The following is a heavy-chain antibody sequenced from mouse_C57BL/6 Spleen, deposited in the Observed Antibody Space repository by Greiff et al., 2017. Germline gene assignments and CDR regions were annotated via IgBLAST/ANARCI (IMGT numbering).Heavy chain of an antibody. CDR3: ARTDYYGSSSRYFDV. D-gene: IGHD1-1*01. CDR2: INYDGSST. CDR1: GFTFSDYY. J-gene: IGHJ1*03. Sequence: EVKLMESEGGLVQPGSSMKLSCTASGFTFSDYYMAWVRQVPEKGLEWVANINYDGSSTYYLDSLKSRFIISRDNAKNILYLQMSSLKSEDTATYYCARTDYYGSSSRYFDVWGTGTTVTVSS. V-gene: IGHV5-16*01.